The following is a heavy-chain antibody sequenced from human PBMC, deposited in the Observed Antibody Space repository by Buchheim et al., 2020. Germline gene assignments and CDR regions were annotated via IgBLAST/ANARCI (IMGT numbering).Heavy chain of an antibody. CDR2: MNPNSGNT. CDR1: GYTFTNYD. Sequence: QVHLVQSGAEVKKPGASVKVSCKASGYTFTNYDINWVRQATGQGLEWMGWMNPNSGNTGYAQKFLGRVTMTRDTSISTASLELSGLTSEDTAVYYCSRRSSGWRDWGQGTL. D-gene: IGHD3-22*01. J-gene: IGHJ4*02. CDR3: SRRSSGWRD. V-gene: IGHV1-8*01.